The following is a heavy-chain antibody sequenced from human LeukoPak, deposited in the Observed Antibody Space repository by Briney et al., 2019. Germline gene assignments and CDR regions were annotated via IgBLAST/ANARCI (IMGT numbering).Heavy chain of an antibody. V-gene: IGHV3-21*01. CDR3: ARVGGYSYGEDYYGMDV. CDR1: GFTFSSYS. Sequence: PGGSLRLSCAASGFTFSSYSMNWVRQAPGKGLEWVSSISSSSSYIYYADSVKGRFTISRDNAKNSLYLQMNSLRAEDTAVYYCARVGGYSYGEDYYGMDVWGQGTTVTVSS. D-gene: IGHD5-18*01. CDR2: ISSSSSYI. J-gene: IGHJ6*02.